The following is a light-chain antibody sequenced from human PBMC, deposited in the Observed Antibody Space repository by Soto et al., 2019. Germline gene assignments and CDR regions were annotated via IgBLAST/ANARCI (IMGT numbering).Light chain of an antibody. CDR2: GGS. J-gene: IGLJ1*01. Sequence: QSALTQPASVSGCPGQSITSSCSGPTSDVGSYYLVSWYQQHPGKAPKLIIYGGSKRPSGVSNRFSGSKSGNPASLTISGLQAEDEADYYCCSYAGRTTPYAFGTGTKVTVL. V-gene: IGLV2-23*01. CDR3: CSYAGRTTPYA. CDR1: TSDVGSYYL.